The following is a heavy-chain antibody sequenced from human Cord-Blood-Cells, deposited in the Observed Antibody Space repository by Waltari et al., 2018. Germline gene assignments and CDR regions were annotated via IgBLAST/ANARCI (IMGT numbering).Heavy chain of an antibody. V-gene: IGHV4-34*01. CDR2: INHSGST. CDR1: GGSFSGYY. J-gene: IGHJ4*02. D-gene: IGHD3-16*01. CDR3: ARGGGDWPFDY. Sequence: QVQLQQWGAGLLKPSETLSLTCAVYGGSFSGYYWSWIRQPPGKGLEWIGEINHSGSTNYNPSLKIRVTISVDTSKNQFSLKLSSVTAADTAVYYCARGGGDWPFDYWGQGTLVTVSS.